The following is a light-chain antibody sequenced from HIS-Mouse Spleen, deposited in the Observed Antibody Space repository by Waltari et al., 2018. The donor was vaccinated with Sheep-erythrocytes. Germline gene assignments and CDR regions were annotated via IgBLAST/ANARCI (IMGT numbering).Light chain of an antibody. J-gene: IGLJ1*01. CDR1: SSDVGGYTY. CDR3: CSYAGSYNHV. Sequence: QSALTQPRSVSGSPGQSVTISCTGTSSDVGGYTYVPWYQPHPGKAPNLMIYDVSKRPSGVPDRFSGSKSGNTASLTISGLQAEDEADYYCCSYAGSYNHVFATGTKVTVL. CDR2: DVS. V-gene: IGLV2-11*01.